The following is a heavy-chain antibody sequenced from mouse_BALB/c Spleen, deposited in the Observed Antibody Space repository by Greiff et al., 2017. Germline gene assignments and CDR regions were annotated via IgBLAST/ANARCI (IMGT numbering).Heavy chain of an antibody. CDR1: GYTFTSYW. CDR2: IYPGDGDT. Sequence: VKLMESGAELARPGASVKLSCKASGYTFTSYWMQWVKQRPGQGLEWIGAIYPGDGDTRYTQKFKGKATLTADKSSSTAYMQLSSLASEDSAVYYCARDLYYYGSSYGFAYWGQGTLVTVSA. V-gene: IGHV1-87*01. J-gene: IGHJ3*01. D-gene: IGHD1-1*01. CDR3: ARDLYYYGSSYGFAY.